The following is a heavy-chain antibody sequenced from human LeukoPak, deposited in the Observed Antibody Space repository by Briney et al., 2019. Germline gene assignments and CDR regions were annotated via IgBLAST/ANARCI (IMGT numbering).Heavy chain of an antibody. CDR3: ARVVVAATNWFDP. CDR2: ISPYNGNT. J-gene: IGHJ5*02. Sequence: ASVKVSCKASGYTFTSYGISWVRQAPGQGLEWMGWISPYNGNTNYAQKSQGRIIMTTDTSTSTAYMELRSLRSDDTAVYYCARVVVAATNWFDPWGQGTLVTVSS. D-gene: IGHD2-15*01. CDR1: GYTFTSYG. V-gene: IGHV1-18*01.